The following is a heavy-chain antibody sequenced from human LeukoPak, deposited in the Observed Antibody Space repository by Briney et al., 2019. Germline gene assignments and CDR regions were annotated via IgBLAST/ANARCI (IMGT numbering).Heavy chain of an antibody. CDR3: ARENRITMVRGVIWGYFDY. CDR1: GFTFSSYS. J-gene: IGHJ4*02. V-gene: IGHV3-21*01. D-gene: IGHD3-10*01. CDR2: ISSSSSYI. Sequence: GGSLRLSRAASGFTFSSYSMNWVRQAPGKGLEWVSSISSSSSYIYYADSVKGRFTISRDNAKNSLYLQMNSLRAEDTAVYYCARENRITMVRGVIWGYFDYWGQVTLVTVSS.